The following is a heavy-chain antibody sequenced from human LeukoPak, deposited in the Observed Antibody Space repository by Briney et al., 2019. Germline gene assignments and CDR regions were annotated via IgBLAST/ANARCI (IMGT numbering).Heavy chain of an antibody. J-gene: IGHJ4*02. CDR1: GGSFSGYY. CDR3: ARERGSDY. Sequence: SETLSLTCAVYGGSFSGYYWSWIRQPPGKGLEWIGEINHSGSTNYNPSLKSRVTISVDTSKNQFSLKLSSVTAAGTAVYYCARERGSDYWGQGTLVTVSS. V-gene: IGHV4-34*01. CDR2: INHSGST. D-gene: IGHD3-16*01.